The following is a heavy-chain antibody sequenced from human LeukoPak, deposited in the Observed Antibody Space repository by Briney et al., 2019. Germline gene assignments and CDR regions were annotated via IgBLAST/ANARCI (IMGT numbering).Heavy chain of an antibody. D-gene: IGHD3-16*02. CDR2: IKHSGST. J-gene: IGHJ3*02. CDR3: ARAGYDYVWGSYRQHAFDI. V-gene: IGHV4-34*01. CDR1: GGSFSGYY. Sequence: SETLSLTCAVYGGSFSGYYWSWIRQPPGKGLERIGEIKHSGSTNYNPSLKRRVTISVDTSKNQFSLKLSSVTAADTAVYYCARAGYDYVWGSYRQHAFDIWGQGTMVTVSS.